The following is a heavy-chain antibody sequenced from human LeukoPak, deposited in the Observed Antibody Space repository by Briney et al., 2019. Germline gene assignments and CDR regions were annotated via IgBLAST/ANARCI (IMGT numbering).Heavy chain of an antibody. J-gene: IGHJ3*02. Sequence: GGSLRLSCAAPGFTVSSNYMSWVRQAPGKGLEWVSVIYSGGSTYYADSVKGRFTISRDNSKNTLYLQMNSLRAEDTAVYYCARDDGYCSSTSCYERAFGIWGQGTMVTVSS. CDR2: IYSGGST. CDR1: GFTVSSNY. D-gene: IGHD2-2*03. V-gene: IGHV3-66*01. CDR3: ARDDGYCSSTSCYERAFGI.